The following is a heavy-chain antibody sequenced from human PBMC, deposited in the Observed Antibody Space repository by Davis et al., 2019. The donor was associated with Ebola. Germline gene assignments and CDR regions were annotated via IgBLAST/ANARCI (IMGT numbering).Heavy chain of an antibody. V-gene: IGHV1-2*06. Sequence: AASVQVSCKASGYTFTDYYMHWVRQAPGQGLEWMGRTNPNSGGTNYAQKFQGRVTMTRDTSISTAYMELSRLRSDDTAVYYCAKKPGGVVVAATPAFDYWGQGTLVTVSS. D-gene: IGHD2-15*01. CDR2: TNPNSGGT. J-gene: IGHJ4*02. CDR3: AKKPGGVVVAATPAFDY. CDR1: GYTFTDYY.